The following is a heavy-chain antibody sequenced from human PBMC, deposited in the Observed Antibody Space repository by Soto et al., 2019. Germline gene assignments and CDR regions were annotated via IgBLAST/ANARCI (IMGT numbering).Heavy chain of an antibody. CDR1: GYTFTSYG. V-gene: IGHV1-18*04. Sequence: ASVKVSCKASGYTFTSYGISWVRQAPGQGLEWMGWISAYNGNTNYAQKLQGRVTMTTDTSTSTAYMELRSLRSDDTAVYYCARASKKYSSSWYGSWFDPWGQGTLVTVS. J-gene: IGHJ5*02. D-gene: IGHD6-13*01. CDR3: ARASKKYSSSWYGSWFDP. CDR2: ISAYNGNT.